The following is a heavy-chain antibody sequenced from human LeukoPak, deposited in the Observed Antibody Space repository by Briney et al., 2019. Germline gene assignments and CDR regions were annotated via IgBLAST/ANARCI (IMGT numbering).Heavy chain of an antibody. CDR3: ARGSGSFSGGFDY. CDR1: GFTFSSYA. Sequence: PGGSLRLSCAASGFTFSSYAMSWVRQTPGKGLEWVAIIWSDGSNKYCADSVKGRFTISRDNSKNTLYLQMNSLSAEDTAVYYCARGSGSFSGGFDYWGQGTLVTVSS. J-gene: IGHJ4*02. CDR2: IWSDGSNK. D-gene: IGHD1-26*01. V-gene: IGHV3-33*08.